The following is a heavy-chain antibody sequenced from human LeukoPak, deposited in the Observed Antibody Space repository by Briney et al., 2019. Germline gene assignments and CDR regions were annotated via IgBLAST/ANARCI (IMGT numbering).Heavy chain of an antibody. D-gene: IGHD3-10*02. CDR3: ARHARDVRRWINWFDP. V-gene: IGHV4-34*01. J-gene: IGHJ5*02. CDR2: INHSGST. Sequence: SETLSLTCAVYGVSFSGFYWRWIGQPPGKRLEWIGEINHSGSTNYNPSLNSRLTISVDTSTTQISLKLSSVTAADTAVSYCARHARDVRRWINWFDPWGQGALVTVSS. CDR1: GVSFSGFY.